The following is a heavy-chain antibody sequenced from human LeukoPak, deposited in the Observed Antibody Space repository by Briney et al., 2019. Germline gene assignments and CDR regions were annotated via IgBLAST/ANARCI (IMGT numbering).Heavy chain of an antibody. J-gene: IGHJ3*02. CDR2: IYYTGRT. CDR3: ARSIIVVVAAGALDI. CDR1: SGSVSSITHY. V-gene: IGHV4-61*01. Sequence: PSETLSLTCSVSSGSVSSITHYWTWIRQPPGKGLEWIGYIYYTGRTNYNPSLKSRVTISVDTSTKQFSLKLSSVTAADAAVYYCARSIIVVVAAGALDIWGQGTMVTVSS. D-gene: IGHD2-21*02.